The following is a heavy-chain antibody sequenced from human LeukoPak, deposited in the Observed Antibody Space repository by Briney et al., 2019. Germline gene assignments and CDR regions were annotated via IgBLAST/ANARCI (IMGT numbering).Heavy chain of an antibody. CDR2: IYYSGST. Sequence: SETLSLTCTVSGGSISSYYWSWIRQPPGKGLEWIGYIYYSGSTNYNPSLKSRVTISVDTSKNQFSLKLSSVTAADTAVYYCARGGARIPYYYGSGSPPFRPSDYWGQGTLVTVSS. CDR1: GGSISSYY. CDR3: ARGGARIPYYYGSGSPPFRPSDY. D-gene: IGHD3-10*01. J-gene: IGHJ4*02. V-gene: IGHV4-59*01.